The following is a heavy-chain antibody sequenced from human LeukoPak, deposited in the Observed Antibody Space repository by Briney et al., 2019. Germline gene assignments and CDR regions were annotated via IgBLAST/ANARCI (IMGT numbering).Heavy chain of an antibody. J-gene: IGHJ3*02. CDR2: IFYRGGT. D-gene: IGHD3-10*01. CDR1: GGSLNTPNY. CDR3: AKSNGYGLVDI. Sequence: SETLSLACTVSGGSLNTPNYWGWIRQTPGKGLEWIGNIFYRGGTYYSPSLTSRVTISLDTSRNQFSLRLNSVTAADTAVYYCAKSNGYGLVDIWGQGTMVTVSS. V-gene: IGHV4-39*07.